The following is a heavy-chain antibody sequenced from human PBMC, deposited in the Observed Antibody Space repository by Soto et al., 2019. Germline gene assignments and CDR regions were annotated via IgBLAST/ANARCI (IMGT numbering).Heavy chain of an antibody. J-gene: IGHJ4*02. CDR1: GFTFSSYW. Sequence: EVQLVESGGGLIQLGGSLRLSCAASGFTFSSYWMHXXXXXXXXXXXXXXRIKSDGSGTYYAGSVEGRFTISRDNAQXXXXXXXXXXXXXXXXXXXXXXXXXXXXXXXXXXGRHWGQGTLVTVSS. CDR3: XXXXXXXXXXXXXXGRH. CDR2: IKSDGSGT. V-gene: IGHV3-74*01.